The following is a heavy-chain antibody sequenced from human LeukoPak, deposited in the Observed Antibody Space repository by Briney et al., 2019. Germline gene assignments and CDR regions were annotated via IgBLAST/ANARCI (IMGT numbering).Heavy chain of an antibody. CDR2: ISYDGSNK. D-gene: IGHD2-8*01. V-gene: IGHV3-30*18. CDR3: AKEYCSNSVRHSLDY. Sequence: GGSLRLSCAASGFTFSSSGMRWVRQAPGKGLEWVAVISYDGSNKYYADSVKGRFTFSRDNSKNTLYLQMNSLRAEDTAVYYCAKEYCSNSVRHSLDYWGQGTLVTVSS. CDR1: GFTFSSSG. J-gene: IGHJ4*02.